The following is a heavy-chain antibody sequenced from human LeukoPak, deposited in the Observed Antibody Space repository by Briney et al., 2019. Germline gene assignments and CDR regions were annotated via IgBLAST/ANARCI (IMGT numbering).Heavy chain of an antibody. J-gene: IGHJ4*02. Sequence: PSETLSLTCAVYGGSFSGYYWSWIRQPPGKGPEWIGEINHSGSTNYNPSLKSRVTISVDTSKNQFSLKLSSVTAADTAVYYCARATWGYCSGGSCYPKLRIFDYWGQGTLVTVSS. CDR1: GGSFSGYY. V-gene: IGHV4-34*01. CDR3: ARATWGYCSGGSCYPKLRIFDY. D-gene: IGHD2-15*01. CDR2: INHSGST.